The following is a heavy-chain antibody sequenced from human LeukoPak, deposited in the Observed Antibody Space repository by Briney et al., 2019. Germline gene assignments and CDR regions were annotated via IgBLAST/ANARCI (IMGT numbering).Heavy chain of an antibody. CDR3: GREVNGNFDY. CDR1: GFTFSTYG. J-gene: IGHJ4*02. CDR2: ISYDESNT. Sequence: GGSLRLSCAASGFTFSTYGMNWVRQAPGKGLEWVAIISYDESNTYYADSVKGRFTISRDNAKNSLFLQMNSLRAEDTAVYYCGREVNGNFDYWGQGTLVTVSS. V-gene: IGHV3-30*03. D-gene: IGHD2-8*01.